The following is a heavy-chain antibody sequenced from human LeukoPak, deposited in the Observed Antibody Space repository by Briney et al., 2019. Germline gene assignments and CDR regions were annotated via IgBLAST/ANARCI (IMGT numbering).Heavy chain of an antibody. CDR3: ARHSGDIVVVVAARDAFDI. J-gene: IGHJ3*02. CDR1: GGSISSYY. CDR2: IYYSGST. V-gene: IGHV4-59*08. Sequence: SETLSLTCTVSGGSISSYYWSWIRQPPGKGLEWIGYIYYSGSTNYNPFLKSRVTISVDTSKNQFSLKLSSVTAADTAVYYCARHSGDIVVVVAARDAFDIWGQGTMVTVSS. D-gene: IGHD2-15*01.